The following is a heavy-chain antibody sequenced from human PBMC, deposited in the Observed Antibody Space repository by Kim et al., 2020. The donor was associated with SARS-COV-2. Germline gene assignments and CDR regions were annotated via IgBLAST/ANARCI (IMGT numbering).Heavy chain of an antibody. CDR3: ARSTNYDSSGYPFDY. D-gene: IGHD3-22*01. J-gene: IGHJ4*02. Sequence: TSLKTRLTISKDTSKNQVVLTMTNMDPVDTATYYCARSTNYDSSGYPFDYWGQGTLVTVSS. V-gene: IGHV2-70*01.